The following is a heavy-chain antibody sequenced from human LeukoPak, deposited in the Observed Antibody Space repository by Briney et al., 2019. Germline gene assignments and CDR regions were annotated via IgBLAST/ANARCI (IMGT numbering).Heavy chain of an antibody. Sequence: SETLSLTCTVSGGSISSYYWSWIRQPAGKGLEWIGRIYTSGSTNYNPSLKSRVTMSVDTSKNQFSLKLSSVTAADTAVYYCASRRAYYYDSSGYSLGWFDPWGQGTLVTVSS. CDR1: GGSISSYY. CDR3: ASRRAYYYDSSGYSLGWFDP. V-gene: IGHV4-4*07. D-gene: IGHD3-22*01. CDR2: IYTSGST. J-gene: IGHJ5*02.